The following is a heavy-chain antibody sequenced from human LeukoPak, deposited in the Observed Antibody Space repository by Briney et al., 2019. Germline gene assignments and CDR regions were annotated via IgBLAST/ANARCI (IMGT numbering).Heavy chain of an antibody. CDR1: GYSFTNYW. J-gene: IGHJ3*02. Sequence: GESLKISCKTSGYSFTNYWISWVRQMPGKGLEWMGRIDPSDSYTNYSPSFQGHVTISADKSINTAYLQWSGLKASDTAVYYRARHVATASAARGFDIWGQGTMVTVSS. CDR2: IDPSDSYT. V-gene: IGHV5-10-1*01. D-gene: IGHD2-15*01. CDR3: ARHVATASAARGFDI.